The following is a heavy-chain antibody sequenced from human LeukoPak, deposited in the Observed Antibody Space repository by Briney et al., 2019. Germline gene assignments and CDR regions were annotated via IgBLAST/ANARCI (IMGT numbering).Heavy chain of an antibody. CDR1: GFTFSSYS. CDR3: ARDQGGSGSYYPPHFDY. V-gene: IGHV3-21*01. CDR2: ISSSSSYI. Sequence: GGSLRLSCAASGFTFSSYSMNWVRQAPGKGLEWVSSISSSSSYIYYADSVKGRFTISRDNAKNSLYLQMNSLRAEDTAVYYCARDQGGSGSYYPPHFDYWGQGTLVTVSS. D-gene: IGHD3-10*01. J-gene: IGHJ4*02.